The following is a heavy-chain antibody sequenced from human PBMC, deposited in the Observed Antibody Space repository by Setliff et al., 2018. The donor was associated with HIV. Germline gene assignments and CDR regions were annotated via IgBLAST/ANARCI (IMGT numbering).Heavy chain of an antibody. CDR1: GFTVSRFY. CDR3: TRTYYYDSSGYYREYYFDY. J-gene: IGHJ4*02. Sequence: GGSLRLSCAASGFTVSRFYMSWVRQAPGKGLEWVSVIYSDGSSYYADSVRGRFTISRDNYKSIAYLQMNSLKTEDTAVYYCTRTYYYDSSGYYREYYFDYWGQGTLVTVSS. V-gene: IGHV3-53*01. D-gene: IGHD3-22*01. CDR2: IYSDGSS.